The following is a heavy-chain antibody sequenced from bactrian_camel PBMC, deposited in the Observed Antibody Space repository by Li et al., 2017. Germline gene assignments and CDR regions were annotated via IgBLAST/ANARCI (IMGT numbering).Heavy chain of an antibody. CDR1: GFTSMNHC. V-gene: IGHV3S1*01. J-gene: IGHJ4*01. Sequence: VQLVESGGGSVQTGGSLRLSCAGSGFTSMNHCMGWFRQAPGKEREGVASIYSGGGRTYYADSVKGRITISQNSAEHTAYLQMNGLKSEDTGRYECAATQCARVMTGHSLSWRLLGVEYWGFGTQVTVS. D-gene: IGHD4*01. CDR2: IYSGGGRT.